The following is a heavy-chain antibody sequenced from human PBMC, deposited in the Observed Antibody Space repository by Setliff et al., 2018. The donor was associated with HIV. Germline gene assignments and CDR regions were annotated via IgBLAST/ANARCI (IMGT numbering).Heavy chain of an antibody. CDR3: ARRDGYSYGFYFDY. CDR2: IYYSGST. D-gene: IGHD5-18*01. Sequence: PSETLSLTCTVSGGSISSSTYYWGWIRQPPGKGLEWIGTIYYSGSTYYNPSLKSRLTISVDTSKNQFSLKLSSVTAADTAVYYCARRDGYSYGFYFDYWGQGTLVTVPQ. V-gene: IGHV4-39*01. J-gene: IGHJ4*02. CDR1: GGSISSSTYY.